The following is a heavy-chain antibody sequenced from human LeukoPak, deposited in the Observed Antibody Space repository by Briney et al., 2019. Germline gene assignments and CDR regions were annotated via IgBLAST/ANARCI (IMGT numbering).Heavy chain of an antibody. CDR3: AADNIVATANDAFDI. CDR2: IVVGSGNT. D-gene: IGHD5-12*01. CDR1: GFTFTSSA. J-gene: IGHJ3*02. Sequence: SVKVSCKASGFTFTSSAVQWVRQARGQRPEWIGWIVVGSGNTNYAQKFQERVTITRDMSTSTAYMELSSLRSEDTAVYYCAADNIVATANDAFDIWGQGTMVTVSS. V-gene: IGHV1-58*01.